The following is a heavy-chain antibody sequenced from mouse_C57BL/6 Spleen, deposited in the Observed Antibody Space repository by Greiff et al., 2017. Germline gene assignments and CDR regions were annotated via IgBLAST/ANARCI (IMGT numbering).Heavy chain of an antibody. Sequence: EVQRVESGGGLVKPGGSLKLSCAASGFTFSSYAMSWVRQTPEKRLEWVATISDGGSYTYYPDNVKGRFTISRDNAKNNLYLQMSHLKSEDTAMYYCARERELTGVFAYWGQGTLVTVSA. CDR2: ISDGGSYT. D-gene: IGHD4-1*01. J-gene: IGHJ3*01. V-gene: IGHV5-4*01. CDR1: GFTFSSYA. CDR3: ARERELTGVFAY.